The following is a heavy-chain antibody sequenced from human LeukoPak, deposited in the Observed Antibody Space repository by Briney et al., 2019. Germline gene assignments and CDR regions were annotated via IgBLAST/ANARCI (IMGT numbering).Heavy chain of an antibody. J-gene: IGHJ4*02. Sequence: SQTLSPTCTVSGGSISSGDYYWSWIRQPPGKGLEWIGYIYYSGSTYYNPSLKSRVTISVDTSKNQFSLKLSSVTAADTAVYYCARQGPGYCSSTSCSYNFDYWGQGTLVTVSS. D-gene: IGHD2-2*01. CDR2: IYYSGST. V-gene: IGHV4-30-4*08. CDR1: GGSISSGDYY. CDR3: ARQGPGYCSSTSCSYNFDY.